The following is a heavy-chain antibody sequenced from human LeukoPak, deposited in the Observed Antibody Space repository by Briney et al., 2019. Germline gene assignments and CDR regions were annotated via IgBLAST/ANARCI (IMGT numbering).Heavy chain of an antibody. CDR2: IYPGDSDT. V-gene: IGHV5-51*01. CDR3: ARQISSSSLAFDY. J-gene: IGHJ4*02. CDR1: GYSFTSYW. Sequence: GESLKISCKGSGYSFTSYWIGWVRQMPGKGLEWMGIIYPGDSDTRYSPSFQGQATISADKSISTAYLQWSSLKASDTAMYYCARQISSSSLAFDYWGQGTLVTVSS. D-gene: IGHD6-6*01.